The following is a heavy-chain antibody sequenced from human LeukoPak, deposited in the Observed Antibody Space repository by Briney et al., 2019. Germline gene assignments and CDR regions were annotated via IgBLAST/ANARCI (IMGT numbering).Heavy chain of an antibody. D-gene: IGHD3-16*01. V-gene: IGHV4-39*07. Sequence: SETLSLTCTVSGGSISSSSYYWGWIRQPPGKGLEWIGSIYYSGSTYYNPSLKSRVTISVDTSKNQFSLKLSSVTAADTAVYYCARAVWGDYWGQGTLVTVSS. CDR1: GGSISSSSYY. CDR2: IYYSGST. CDR3: ARAVWGDY. J-gene: IGHJ4*02.